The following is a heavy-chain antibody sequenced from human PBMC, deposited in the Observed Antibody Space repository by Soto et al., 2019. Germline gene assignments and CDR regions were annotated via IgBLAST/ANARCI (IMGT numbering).Heavy chain of an antibody. Sequence: GGSLRLSCAASGFTSSSYAMHWVRQARGKGLEWVAVISYEGSNKYYADSVKGRFIISRDNSKSTLYLQMSSPRAEDTAVYYCVKQDGYSYAFDIWGQGTMVTVSS. V-gene: IGHV3-30-3*02. CDR2: ISYEGSNK. D-gene: IGHD5-18*01. CDR1: GFTSSSYA. CDR3: VKQDGYSYAFDI. J-gene: IGHJ3*02.